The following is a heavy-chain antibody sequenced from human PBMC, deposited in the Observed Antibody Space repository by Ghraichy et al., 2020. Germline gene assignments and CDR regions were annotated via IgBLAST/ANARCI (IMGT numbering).Heavy chain of an antibody. Sequence: GWISAYNGNTNYALKLQGRVTMTTDTSTSTAYMELRSLRSDDTAVYYCARDDTKGYFDYGGQGTLVTVSS. CDR2: ISAYNGNT. V-gene: IGHV1-18*01. D-gene: IGHD2-8*01. J-gene: IGHJ4*02. CDR3: ARDDTKGYFDY.